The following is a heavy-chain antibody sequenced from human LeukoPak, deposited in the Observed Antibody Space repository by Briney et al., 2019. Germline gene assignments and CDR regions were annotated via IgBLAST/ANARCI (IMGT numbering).Heavy chain of an antibody. CDR2: IYYSGST. V-gene: IGHV4-59*08. CDR1: GGSISSYY. CDR3: ARRTELDGDCYDY. J-gene: IGHJ4*02. Sequence: SETLSLTCTVSGGSISSYYWSWIRQPPGKGLEWIGYIYYSGSTNYNPSLKSRVTISVDTSKNQFSLKLSSVTAADTAVYYCARRTELDGDCYDYWGQGTLVTVSS. D-gene: IGHD2-8*01.